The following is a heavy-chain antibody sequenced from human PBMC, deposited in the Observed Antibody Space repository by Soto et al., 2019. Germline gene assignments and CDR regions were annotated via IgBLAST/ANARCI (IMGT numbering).Heavy chain of an antibody. D-gene: IGHD6-19*01. CDR2: TYYSGTT. CDR1: GGSISSSSYH. CDR3: ARSIAVALDF. Sequence: QLQLQESGPGLVKPSETLSLTCTVSGGSISSSSYHWGWIRQPPGKGLEWIGITYYSGTTYYNPSLKSRISISVAPSTDQLSLKLRSWTAADTAVYYCARSIAVALDFWGQGPLVTVCS. J-gene: IGHJ4*02. V-gene: IGHV4-39*01.